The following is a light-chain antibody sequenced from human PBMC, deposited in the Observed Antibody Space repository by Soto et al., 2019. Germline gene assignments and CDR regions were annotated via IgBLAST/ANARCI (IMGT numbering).Light chain of an antibody. V-gene: IGLV2-14*03. Sequence: QSALTQPASVSGSPGQSITISCTGTSSDVGGYNYVSWYQQHPGKAPKLMIYEVNNRPSGVSIRFSGSKSANTASLTISGLQAEDEADYYCSSYTTSNTLVFGTGTKVTVL. CDR1: SSDVGGYNY. CDR2: EVN. J-gene: IGLJ1*01. CDR3: SSYTTSNTLV.